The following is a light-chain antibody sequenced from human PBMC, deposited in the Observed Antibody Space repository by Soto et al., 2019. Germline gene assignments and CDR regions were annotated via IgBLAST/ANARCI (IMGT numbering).Light chain of an antibody. CDR3: QQTRSYTST. CDR2: GSS. V-gene: IGKV1-9*01. Sequence: IQLTQSPSSLSASVGSSVNITCRASQDIISYLAWYQKKPGKAPNLLIYGSSTLQSGVPLRFSGSGYGTDFTLTINSMKDEDFATYYCQQTRSYTSTFGGGTKVDIK. J-gene: IGKJ4*01. CDR1: QDIISY.